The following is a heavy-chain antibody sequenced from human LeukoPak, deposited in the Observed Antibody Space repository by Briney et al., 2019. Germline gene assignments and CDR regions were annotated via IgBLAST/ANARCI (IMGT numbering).Heavy chain of an antibody. CDR3: ARGDFSVDGWGYYYYGMDV. CDR2: ISYDGSNK. V-gene: IGHV3-30*01. D-gene: IGHD5-12*01. J-gene: IGHJ6*02. Sequence: GGSLRLSCAASGFSFSSYSVHWVRQAPGKGLEWVALISYDGSNKYYADSVKGRFTISRDNSKNTLYLQMNSLRAEDTAVYYCARGDFSVDGWGYYYYGMDVWGQGTTVTVSS. CDR1: GFSFSSYS.